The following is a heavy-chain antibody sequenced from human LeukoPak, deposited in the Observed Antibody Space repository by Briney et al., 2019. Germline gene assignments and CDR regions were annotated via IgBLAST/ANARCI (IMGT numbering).Heavy chain of an antibody. J-gene: IGHJ3*02. D-gene: IGHD3-22*01. Sequence: ASVKVSCKASGGTFSSYAIGWVRQAPGQGLEWMGRIIPIFGTANYAQKFQGRVTITTDESTSTAYMELSSLRSEDTAVYYCARDPSLKYYYDSSGYLGAFDIWGQGTMVTVSS. V-gene: IGHV1-69*05. CDR3: ARDPSLKYYYDSSGYLGAFDI. CDR2: IIPIFGTA. CDR1: GGTFSSYA.